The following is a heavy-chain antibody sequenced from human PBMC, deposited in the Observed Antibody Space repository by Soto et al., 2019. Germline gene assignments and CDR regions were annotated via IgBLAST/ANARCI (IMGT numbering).Heavy chain of an antibody. J-gene: IGHJ3*01. CDR1: GFFISSGNY. Sequence: PSDTLTLTCAVSGFFISSGNYWGWIRKPPGKGLEWIGSIFHGGNTYSNPSLKSRDTISVHMSKNQFSLKLNSVTADDTADYYFARARWYDAFDVWGQGTVVTVSS. CDR2: IFHGGNT. D-gene: IGHD2-15*01. V-gene: IGHV4-38-2*01. CDR3: ARARWYDAFDV.